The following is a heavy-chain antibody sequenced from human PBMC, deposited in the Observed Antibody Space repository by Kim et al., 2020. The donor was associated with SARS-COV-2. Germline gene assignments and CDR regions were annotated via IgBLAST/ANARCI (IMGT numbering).Heavy chain of an antibody. Sequence: GGSLRLSCAASGFTFSSYSMNWVRQAPGKGLEWVSSISSSSSYIYYADSVKGRFTISRDNAKNSLYLQMNSLRAEDTAVYYSARDKRSWLDYYGMDVWGQGTTVTVSS. J-gene: IGHJ6*02. CDR1: GFTFSSYS. D-gene: IGHD6-13*01. CDR2: ISSSSSYI. V-gene: IGHV3-21*01. CDR3: ARDKRSWLDYYGMDV.